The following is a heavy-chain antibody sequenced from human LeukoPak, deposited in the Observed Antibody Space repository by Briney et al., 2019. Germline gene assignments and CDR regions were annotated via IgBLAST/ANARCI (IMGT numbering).Heavy chain of an antibody. CDR3: ATPNDSSGYFDAFDI. D-gene: IGHD3-22*01. CDR1: GGSISSGSYY. J-gene: IGHJ3*02. Sequence: SETLSLTCTVSGGSISSGSYYWSWIRQPAGKGLEWIGRIYTSGSTNYNPSLKSRVTISVDTSKNQFSLKLSSVTAADTAVYYCATPNDSSGYFDAFDIWGQGTMVTVSS. CDR2: IYTSGST. V-gene: IGHV4-61*02.